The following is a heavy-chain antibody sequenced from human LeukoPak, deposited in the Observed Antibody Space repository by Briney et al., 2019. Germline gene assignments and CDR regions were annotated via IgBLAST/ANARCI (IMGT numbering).Heavy chain of an antibody. D-gene: IGHD7-27*01. CDR3: ARRQSWGYWFDP. CDR1: GGTFSSYA. J-gene: IGHJ5*02. V-gene: IGHV1-69*06. Sequence: GASVKVSCKASGGTFSSYAISWVRQAPGQGLEWMGGIIPIFGTANYAQKFQGRVTITADKSTSTAYMELSSLRSEDTAVYYCARRQSWGYWFDPWGQGTLVTVSS. CDR2: IIPIFGTA.